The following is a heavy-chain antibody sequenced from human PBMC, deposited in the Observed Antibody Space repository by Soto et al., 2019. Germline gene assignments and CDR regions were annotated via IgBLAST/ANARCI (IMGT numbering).Heavy chain of an antibody. V-gene: IGHV3-30*18. J-gene: IGHJ6*02. CDR3: AKGHCSSTSCYTYYYYGMDV. Sequence: GGSLRLSCAASGFTFSSYGMHWVRQAPGKGLEWVAVISYDGSNKYYADSVKGRFTISRDNSKNALYLQMNSLRAEDTAVYYCAKGHCSSTSCYTYYYYGMDVWGQGTTATVSS. CDR2: ISYDGSNK. D-gene: IGHD2-2*02. CDR1: GFTFSSYG.